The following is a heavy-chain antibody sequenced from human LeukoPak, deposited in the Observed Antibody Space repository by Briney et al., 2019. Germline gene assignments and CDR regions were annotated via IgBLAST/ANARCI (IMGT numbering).Heavy chain of an antibody. J-gene: IGHJ4*02. Sequence: ASVKVSCKASGFTFTFTRYAMHWVRQAPGQRPEWMGWINGGSGYTKYSQRFQGRVTISRDTSASTVYMDLSRLRSEDTAAYYCARGLTDGYNPGYFDSWGQGTLVTVSS. CDR1: GFTFTFTRYA. V-gene: IGHV1-3*01. CDR3: ARGLTDGYNPGYFDS. D-gene: IGHD5-24*01. CDR2: INGGSGYT.